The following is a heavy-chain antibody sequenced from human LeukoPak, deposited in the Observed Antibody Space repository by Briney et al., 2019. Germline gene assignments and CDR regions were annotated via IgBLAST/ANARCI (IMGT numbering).Heavy chain of an antibody. CDR3: AGGISMVRGADY. CDR1: GFTVSNNY. V-gene: IGHV3-7*04. J-gene: IGHJ4*02. D-gene: IGHD3-10*01. CDR2: IKQDGSEK. Sequence: GALRLSCAASGFTVSNNYMSWVRQAPGKGLEWVANIKQDGSEKNYVDSVKGRFTISRYNAKNSRYLQMNALSADDTAVYFCAGGISMVRGADYWGQGTLVTVSS.